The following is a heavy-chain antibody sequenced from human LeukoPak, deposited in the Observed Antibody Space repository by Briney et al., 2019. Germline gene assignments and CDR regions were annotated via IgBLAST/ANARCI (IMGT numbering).Heavy chain of an antibody. CDR1: GFTFNSHS. J-gene: IGHJ6*02. CDR2: TFGDGGHT. CDR3: ARVGDWSYYFGMDA. V-gene: IGHV3-23*01. Sequence: GGSLRLSCAASGFTFNSHSMTWVRQPPGKGLEWVSVTFGDGGHTYYADSVKGRFTISRGNSKNTLYLQMNSLRAGDTAVYYCARVGDWSYYFGMDAWGQGTTVSVSS. D-gene: IGHD3-16*01.